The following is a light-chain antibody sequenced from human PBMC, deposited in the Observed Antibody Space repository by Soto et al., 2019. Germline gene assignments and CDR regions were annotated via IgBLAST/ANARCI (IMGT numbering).Light chain of an antibody. V-gene: IGLV1-51*01. CDR3: GTWDSSLSAVV. Sequence: QSVLTQPPSVSAAPGQKVTISGSGSSSNIGNNYVSWYQQLPGTAPKLLIYDNNKRPSGIPDRVSGSKSGTSATLGITGLQTGDEADYYSGTWDSSLSAVVFGGGTKLTVL. CDR2: DNN. CDR1: SSNIGNNY. J-gene: IGLJ2*01.